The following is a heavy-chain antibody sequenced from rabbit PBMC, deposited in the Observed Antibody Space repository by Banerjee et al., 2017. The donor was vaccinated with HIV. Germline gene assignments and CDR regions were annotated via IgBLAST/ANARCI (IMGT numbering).Heavy chain of an antibody. J-gene: IGHJ4*01. Sequence: QEQLEESGGDLVKPEGSLTLTCTASGFSFSNTYWICWVRQAPGKGLEWIACIYGGGSGNTYYASWAKGRFTISKTSSTTVTLQMTSLTAADTATYFCARGYGGSAYAARFNLWGQGTLVTVS. D-gene: IGHD6-1*01. CDR1: GFSFSNTYW. CDR3: ARGYGGSAYAARFNL. CDR2: IYGGGSGNT. V-gene: IGHV1S45*01.